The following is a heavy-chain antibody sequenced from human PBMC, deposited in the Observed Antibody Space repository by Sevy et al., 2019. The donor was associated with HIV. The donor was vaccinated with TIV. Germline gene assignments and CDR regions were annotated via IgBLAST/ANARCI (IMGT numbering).Heavy chain of an antibody. Sequence: ASVKVSCKASGYPFNSLYMHWIRQAPGQGLEWMGIIDPSGGRSIYAQKFQDRVTMSRDTSTSTIYMELRSRRSDDTAVYYRSSGDFDFSNGPVADIYSFDQWGPGTPVTVSS. CDR2: IDPSGGRS. J-gene: IGHJ5*02. D-gene: IGHD3-3*01. CDR1: GYPFNSLY. CDR3: SSGDFDFSNGPVADIYSFDQ. V-gene: IGHV1-46*02.